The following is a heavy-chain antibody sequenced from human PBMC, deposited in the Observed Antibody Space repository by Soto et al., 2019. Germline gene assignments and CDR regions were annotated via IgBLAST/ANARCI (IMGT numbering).Heavy chain of an antibody. D-gene: IGHD2-8*01. CDR1: GFTFSSYA. J-gene: IGHJ3*02. V-gene: IGHV3-23*01. CDR2: ISGSGGST. CDR3: AKDFIANNGVWEAFDM. Sequence: VGSLRLSCAASGFTFSSYAMSWVRQAPGKGLEWVSAISGSGGSTYYADSVKGRFTISRDNSKNTLYLQMNSLRAEDTAVYYCAKDFIANNGVWEAFDMWGRGTEVTVSS.